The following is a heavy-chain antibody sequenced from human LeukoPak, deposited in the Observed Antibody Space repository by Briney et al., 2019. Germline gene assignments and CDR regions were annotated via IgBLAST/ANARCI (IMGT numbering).Heavy chain of an antibody. CDR3: ASAPLGSTRP. Sequence: PGGSLRLSCAASGFTFSDYNMNWVRQAPGKGLEWVSSISSSSSINYADSLKGRFTISRDNAKNSLYLQMDSLRAEDTAVYYCASAPLGSTRPWGQGTLVTVSS. CDR2: ISSSSSI. D-gene: IGHD1-26*01. J-gene: IGHJ5*02. V-gene: IGHV3-69-1*01. CDR1: GFTFSDYN.